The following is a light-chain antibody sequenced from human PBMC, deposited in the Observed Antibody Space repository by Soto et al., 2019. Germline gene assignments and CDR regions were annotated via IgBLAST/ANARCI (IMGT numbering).Light chain of an antibody. CDR2: NNN. CDR3: QSYDSSLSGWV. J-gene: IGLJ3*02. V-gene: IGLV1-40*01. CDR1: SSNFGADFD. Sequence: QLVLTQPPSVSGAPGQRVTISCTGSSSNFGADFDVHWYQQLPGTAPKLLMYNNNYRPSGVPDRFSGSKSDTSASLAITGLQAEDEADYYCQSYDSSLSGWVFGGGTKLTVL.